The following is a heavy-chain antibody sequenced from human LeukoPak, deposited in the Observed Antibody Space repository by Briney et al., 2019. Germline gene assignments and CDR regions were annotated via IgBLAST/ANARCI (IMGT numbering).Heavy chain of an antibody. V-gene: IGHV4-4*02. Sequence: PSETLSLTCAVSGGSISSTNWGSWVRQPPGKGLEWIGEIYDSGSTNYNPSLKSRVTISVDKSKNPFSLKLNSVPAADTAVYFCARGNMGTAVAGIDYWGQGTLVTVSS. J-gene: IGHJ4*02. D-gene: IGHD6-19*01. CDR2: IYDSGST. CDR1: GGSISSTNW. CDR3: ARGNMGTAVAGIDY.